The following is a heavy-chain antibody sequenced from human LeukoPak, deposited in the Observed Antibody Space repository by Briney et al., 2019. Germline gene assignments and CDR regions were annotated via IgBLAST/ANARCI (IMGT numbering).Heavy chain of an antibody. CDR3: ARDYKYAFDN. Sequence: GGSLRLSCAASGFTFSDYSMNWVRQAPGKGLEWISYIGIDSGNTNYADSVKGRFTISGDKAKNSLYLQMNSLRDEDTAVYYCARDYKYAFDNWGQGTPVTVSS. CDR2: IGIDSGNT. J-gene: IGHJ4*02. V-gene: IGHV3-48*02. CDR1: GFTFSDYS. D-gene: IGHD5-24*01.